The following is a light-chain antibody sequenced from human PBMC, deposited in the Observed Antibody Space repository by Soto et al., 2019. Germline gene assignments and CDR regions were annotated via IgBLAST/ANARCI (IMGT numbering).Light chain of an antibody. CDR2: GAS. Sequence: EIVMTQSPATLSVSPGERSTLSCRASQSVSSNLAWYQQKPGQAPRLLIYGASTRATGIPARFSGSGSGTEFTLTISSLQSEDFAVYYCQQHNNGAALTFGGETKV. CDR1: QSVSSN. J-gene: IGKJ4*01. V-gene: IGKV3-15*01. CDR3: QQHNNGAALT.